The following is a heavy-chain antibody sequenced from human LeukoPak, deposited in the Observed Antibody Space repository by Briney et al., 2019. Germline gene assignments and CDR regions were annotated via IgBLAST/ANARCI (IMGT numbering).Heavy chain of an antibody. D-gene: IGHD6-6*01. CDR1: GYTFIGNY. Sequence: ASVNVSCKAAGYTFIGNYLQWVRQAAGQGREWMGWMNPKSGGTNYIQKFQGRVTMTRDTSINTAYMELIRLKSDDTAVYYCARLRDSSSPGDFDFWGQGNLVTASS. J-gene: IGHJ4*02. CDR3: ARLRDSSSPGDFDF. CDR2: MNPKSGGT. V-gene: IGHV1-2*02.